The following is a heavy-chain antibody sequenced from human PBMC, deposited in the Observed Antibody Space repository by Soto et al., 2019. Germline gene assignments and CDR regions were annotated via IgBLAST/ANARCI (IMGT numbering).Heavy chain of an antibody. Sequence: LSHTRAVSGGSICRGGYYWSWIRQPPGKGLEWIGYIYHSGSTYYNPSLKSRVTISVDRSKNQFSLKLSSVTAADTAVYYCARRRGFPYYYGMDVWGQGTTVTVSS. CDR2: IYHSGST. CDR3: ARRRGFPYYYGMDV. J-gene: IGHJ6*02. D-gene: IGHD5-12*01. V-gene: IGHV4-30-2*01. CDR1: GGSICRGGYY.